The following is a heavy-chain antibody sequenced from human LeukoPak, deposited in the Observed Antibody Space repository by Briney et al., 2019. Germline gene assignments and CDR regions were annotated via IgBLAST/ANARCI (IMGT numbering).Heavy chain of an antibody. CDR3: AKDRMVYYYYYMDV. CDR2: ISGDGGST. D-gene: IGHD3-10*01. V-gene: IGHV3-43*02. Sequence: GGSLRLSREASGFTFDDYAMHWVCQAPGKGLEWVSLISGDGGSTYYADSVKGRFTISRDNSKNSLYLQMNSLRTEDTALYYCAKDRMVYYYYYMDVWGKGTTVTVSS. CDR1: GFTFDDYA. J-gene: IGHJ6*03.